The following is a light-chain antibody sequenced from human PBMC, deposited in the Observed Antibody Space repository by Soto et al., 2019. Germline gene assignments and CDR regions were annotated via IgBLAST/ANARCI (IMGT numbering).Light chain of an antibody. CDR1: QDITNY. V-gene: IGKV1-33*01. J-gene: IGKJ4*01. CDR3: PRYDHFPLT. CDR2: DAS. Sequence: DILMTQSPSSLSASVGDRVTFTCQASQDITNYLNWYQHKPGKAPELLIYDASNLETGVPSRFSGSGYGTDFSFTISSMQPEDFATYYCPRYDHFPLTFLRGTK.